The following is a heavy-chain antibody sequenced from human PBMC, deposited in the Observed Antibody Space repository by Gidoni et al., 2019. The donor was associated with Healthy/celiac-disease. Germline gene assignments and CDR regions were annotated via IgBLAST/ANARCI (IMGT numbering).Heavy chain of an antibody. J-gene: IGHJ5*02. D-gene: IGHD3-10*01. CDR2: ISDDGSNK. CDR1: GFTFSSYA. Sequence: AASGFTFSSYAMHWVRQAPGMGLERVAVISDDGSNKYYADAVKGRFTISRDKSKNTLYLQMNSLRAEDTAVYYGARHGYYGSGSYQNWFDPWGQGTLVTVSS. CDR3: ARHGYYGSGSYQNWFDP. V-gene: IGHV3-30-3*01.